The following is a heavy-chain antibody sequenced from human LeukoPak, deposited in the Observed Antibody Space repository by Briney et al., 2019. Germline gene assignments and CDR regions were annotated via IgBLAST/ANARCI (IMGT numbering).Heavy chain of an antibody. CDR1: GFTFSSYA. Sequence: GGSLRLSCAASGFTFSSYAMSWVRQAPGKGLEWVSVIYSGGSTYYADSVKGRFTISRDNSKNTLYLQMNSLRAEDTAVFYCARKYCSGGSCYWVDDYWGQGTLVTVSS. J-gene: IGHJ4*02. V-gene: IGHV3-53*01. D-gene: IGHD2-15*01. CDR2: IYSGGST. CDR3: ARKYCSGGSCYWVDDY.